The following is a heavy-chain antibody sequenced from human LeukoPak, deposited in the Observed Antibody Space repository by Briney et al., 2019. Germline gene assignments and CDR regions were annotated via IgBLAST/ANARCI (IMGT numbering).Heavy chain of an antibody. CDR1: GFTFSSYW. CDR2: INSDGSST. D-gene: IGHD6-19*01. Sequence: PGGSLRLSCAASGFTFSSYWMHWVRQVPGKGLVWVSRINSDGSSTSYADSVKGRFTISRDNAKNTLYLQMNSLRAEDTAVYYCARATQWLVSPFDYWGQGILVTVSS. V-gene: IGHV3-74*01. J-gene: IGHJ4*02. CDR3: ARATQWLVSPFDY.